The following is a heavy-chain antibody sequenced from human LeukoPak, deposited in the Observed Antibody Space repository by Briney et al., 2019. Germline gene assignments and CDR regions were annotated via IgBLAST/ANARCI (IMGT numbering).Heavy chain of an antibody. CDR2: IKQDGSEK. CDR3: VRDFRFLEDY. CDR1: GGSISSSSYY. V-gene: IGHV3-7*01. J-gene: IGHJ4*02. D-gene: IGHD3-3*01. Sequence: ETLSLTCTVSGGSISSSSYYWGWIRQPPGKGLEWVANIKQDGSEKYFVDSVKGRFTISRDNANNSLYLQMNSLRAEDTAVYYCVRDFRFLEDYWGQGTLVTVSS.